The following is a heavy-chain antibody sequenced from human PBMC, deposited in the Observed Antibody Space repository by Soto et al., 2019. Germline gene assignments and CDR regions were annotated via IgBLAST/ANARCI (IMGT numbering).Heavy chain of an antibody. D-gene: IGHD2-2*01. V-gene: IGHV4-30-4*01. CDR3: ARVMAAMQNWIDP. CDR2: IYHTVTT. Sequence: SETLSLTCSVSGGSISSIDYFWSWIRQPPGKGLEWIGFIYHTVTTYYNPSLRSRVTISIDTSKSQFSMKLNSVTAADTAVYYCARVMAAMQNWIDPWGQGTLVTVSS. J-gene: IGHJ5*02. CDR1: GGSISSIDYF.